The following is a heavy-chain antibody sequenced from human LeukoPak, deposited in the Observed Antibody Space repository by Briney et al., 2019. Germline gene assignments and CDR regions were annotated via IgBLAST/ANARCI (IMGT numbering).Heavy chain of an antibody. V-gene: IGHV1-2*02. D-gene: IGHD3-10*01. Sequence: ASVKVSCKASGYTFTGYSIHWVRQAPGQGLEWMGWISPDSGDTNSAQKFQGRVTMTGDTSINTAYMELSRLRSDDTAIYYCAKDFFGSGRYSPFDPWGQGTLITVSS. CDR3: AKDFFGSGRYSPFDP. CDR2: ISPDSGDT. CDR1: GYTFTGYS. J-gene: IGHJ5*02.